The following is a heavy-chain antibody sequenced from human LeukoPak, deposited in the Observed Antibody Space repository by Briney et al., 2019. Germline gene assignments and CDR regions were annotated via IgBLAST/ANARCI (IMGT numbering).Heavy chain of an antibody. D-gene: IGHD6-6*01. J-gene: IGHJ6*03. Sequence: GASLKVSCKASGGTFSSHAFNWVRQAPGQGLEWMGRIIPIFGTTTYAQKFQGRVTITTDESTSTAYMEVSSLRSEDTAVYYCARHPYSSSGDYGPDYFYMDVWGKGTTVTVSS. CDR1: GGTFSSHA. V-gene: IGHV1-69*05. CDR3: ARHPYSSSGDYGPDYFYMDV. CDR2: IIPIFGTT.